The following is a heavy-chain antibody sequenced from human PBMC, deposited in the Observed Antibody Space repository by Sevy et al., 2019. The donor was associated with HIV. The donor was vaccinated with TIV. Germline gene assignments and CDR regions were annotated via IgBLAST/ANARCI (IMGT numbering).Heavy chain of an antibody. J-gene: IGHJ4*02. Sequence: GGSPRLSCAASGFTFSNAWMNWVRQAPGKGLEWVGRIKSKTDGGTTDYAAPVKGRFTISRDDSKNTLYLQMNSLKTEDTAVYYCTTDKPGLLWFGELLYDYWGQGTLVTVSS. CDR1: GFTFSNAW. CDR3: TTDKPGLLWFGELLYDY. V-gene: IGHV3-15*07. CDR2: IKSKTDGGTT. D-gene: IGHD3-10*01.